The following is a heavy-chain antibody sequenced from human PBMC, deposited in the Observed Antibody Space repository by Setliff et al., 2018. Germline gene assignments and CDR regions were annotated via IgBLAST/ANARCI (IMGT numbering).Heavy chain of an antibody. J-gene: IGHJ3*02. D-gene: IGHD6-13*01. CDR1: GGSISSGDHY. CDR3: ARTMYSSSWYGAFDI. CDR2: IHASGST. V-gene: IGHV4-61*02. Sequence: SETLSLTCTVSGGSISSGDHYWSWIRQPAGKGLEWIGRIHASGSTNYNPSLKSRVTISVDTSKNQFSLKLTSVTAADTAVYYCARTMYSSSWYGAFDIWGQGTMVTVSS.